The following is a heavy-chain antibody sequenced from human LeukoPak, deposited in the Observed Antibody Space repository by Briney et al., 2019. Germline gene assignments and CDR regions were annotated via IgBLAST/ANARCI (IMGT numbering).Heavy chain of an antibody. CDR2: ISSSSSTI. CDR3: ARGGGSFDY. V-gene: IGHV3-48*04. J-gene: IGHJ4*02. D-gene: IGHD3-16*01. CDR1: GFTFSSYS. Sequence: GGSLRLSCAASGFTFSSYSMNWVRQAPGKGLEWVSYISSSSSTIYYAYSVKGRFTISRDNAKNSLYLQMNSLRAEDTAVYYCARGGGSFDYWGQGTLVTVSS.